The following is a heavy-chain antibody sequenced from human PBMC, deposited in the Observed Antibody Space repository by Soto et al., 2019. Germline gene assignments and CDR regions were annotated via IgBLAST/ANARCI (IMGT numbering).Heavy chain of an antibody. D-gene: IGHD4-17*01. V-gene: IGHV4-31*03. CDR3: VRDGAGAYSLGCFDP. CDR1: GDSISRGGYY. J-gene: IGHJ5*02. CDR2: IYHSGST. Sequence: QVQLQESGPGLVKPSQTLSLSCTVSGDSISRGGYYWNWIRQHPRKGLGWIGYIYHSGSTNYNPSLKDRVSIAVDNSKNELCVELTNLTAADTAVYYWVRDGAGAYSLGCFDPWGQGILVSGSS.